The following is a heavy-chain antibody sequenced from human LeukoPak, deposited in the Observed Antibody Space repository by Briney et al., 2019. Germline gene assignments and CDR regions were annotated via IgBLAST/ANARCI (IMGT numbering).Heavy chain of an antibody. CDR1: GFTFSSYS. Sequence: GGSLRLSCAASGFTFSSYSMNWVRQAPGKGLEWVSYISSSSSTIYYADSVKGRFTISRDNSKNTLYLQMNSLRAEDTAVYYCAKGSLDHYFDYWGQGTLVTVSS. CDR3: AKGSLDHYFDY. CDR2: ISSSSSTI. V-gene: IGHV3-48*01. J-gene: IGHJ4*02.